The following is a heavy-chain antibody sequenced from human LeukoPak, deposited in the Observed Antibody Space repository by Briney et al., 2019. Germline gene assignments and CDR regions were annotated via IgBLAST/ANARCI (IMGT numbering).Heavy chain of an antibody. CDR2: IYYSGTT. D-gene: IGHD5-24*01. J-gene: IGHJ4*02. CDR1: GDSFSSRSYY. V-gene: IGHV4-39*01. Sequence: SETLSLTCSVSGDSFSSRSYYWGWIRQPPGKGLEWIGSIYYSGTTHYNPSLKSRVIISIDMSKKQFSLKLSSATAADAAVYYCARHGEMASLYYFDSWGQGTVVTVSS. CDR3: ARHGEMASLYYFDS.